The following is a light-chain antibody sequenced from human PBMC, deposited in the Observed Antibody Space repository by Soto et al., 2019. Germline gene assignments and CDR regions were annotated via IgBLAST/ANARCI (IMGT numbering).Light chain of an antibody. V-gene: IGLV2-8*01. CDR2: EVN. CDR3: ASYAGYFYV. Sequence: QSVLTQPPSPSGAPGQSVTISCTGTSSDVGGYNYVSWYQHHPGKVPKVMIYEVNKRPAGVPDRFSGSKSGNTASLTVSGLQAEDEADYYCASYAGYFYVFGPGTKVTVL. CDR1: SSDVGGYNY. J-gene: IGLJ1*01.